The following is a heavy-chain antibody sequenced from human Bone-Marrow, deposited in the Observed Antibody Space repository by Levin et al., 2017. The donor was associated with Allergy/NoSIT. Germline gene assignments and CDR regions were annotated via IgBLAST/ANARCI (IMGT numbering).Heavy chain of an antibody. D-gene: IGHD3-22*01. CDR2: ITSSGDST. V-gene: IGHV3-48*02. CDR3: ARDPARGYYDSSGYSCDH. J-gene: IGHJ4*02. Sequence: GESLKISCVASGFTFRHYTMNWVRQAPGKGLEWVSCITSSGDSTYYADSVKGRFTISRDNAKNSLYLQLNRLRDEDTAMYYCARDPARGYYDSSGYSCDHWGQGTLVTVSS. CDR1: GFTFRHYT.